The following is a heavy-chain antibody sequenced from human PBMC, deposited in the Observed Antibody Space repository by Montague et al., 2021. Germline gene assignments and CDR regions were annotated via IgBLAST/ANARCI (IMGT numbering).Heavy chain of an antibody. J-gene: IGHJ6*02. Sequence: STNYNPSLKSRVTISVDTSQNQFSLKRSSATAADTAVYSCARRGYSYYYYGRDVGGQGTTVNV. CDR3: ARRGYSYYYYGRDV. D-gene: IGHD5-24*01. V-gene: IGHV4-34*01. CDR2: ST.